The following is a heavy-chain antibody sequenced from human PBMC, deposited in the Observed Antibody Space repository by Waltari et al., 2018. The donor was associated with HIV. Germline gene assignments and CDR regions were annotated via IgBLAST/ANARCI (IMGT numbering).Heavy chain of an antibody. Sequence: QLQLQESGPGLVQPSETLSLTCTVSGGSISSSSYFWGWLRQSPGQGLDWMGSIFYNGSANYNPSLKRRATLSVDTSKNQFSLKLNSVTAADTAVYYCARSPRGEQWLAYWGQGTLVTVSS. J-gene: IGHJ1*01. CDR1: GGSISSSSYF. CDR3: ARSPRGEQWLAY. V-gene: IGHV4-39*01. D-gene: IGHD6-19*01. CDR2: IFYNGSA.